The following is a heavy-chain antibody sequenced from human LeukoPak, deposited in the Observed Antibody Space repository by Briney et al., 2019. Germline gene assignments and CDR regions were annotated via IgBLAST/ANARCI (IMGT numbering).Heavy chain of an antibody. D-gene: IGHD6-19*01. CDR1: GFTFSSYS. Sequence: GGSLRLSCAASGFTFSSYSMNWVRQAPGKGLEWVSSISSSSSYIYYADSVKGRFTISRDNSKNTLYLQMNSLRAEDTAVYYCARIRRYSSGWWLVDYWGQGTLVTVSS. CDR2: ISSSSSYI. CDR3: ARIRRYSSGWWLVDY. V-gene: IGHV3-21*04. J-gene: IGHJ4*02.